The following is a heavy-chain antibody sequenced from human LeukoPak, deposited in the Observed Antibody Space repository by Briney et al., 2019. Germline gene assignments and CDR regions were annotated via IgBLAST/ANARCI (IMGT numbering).Heavy chain of an antibody. Sequence: SETLSLTCTVSGGSVSSGSSHWGWIRQPPGRGLEWIGYIYYTGNTNYNPSLESRVTISVDTSKNQFSLRLSSVTAADTAVYYCARGRGGYDPLDYWGQGTLVTVSS. CDR2: IYYTGNT. CDR3: ARGRGGYDPLDY. CDR1: GGSVSSGSSH. V-gene: IGHV4-61*01. D-gene: IGHD5-12*01. J-gene: IGHJ4*02.